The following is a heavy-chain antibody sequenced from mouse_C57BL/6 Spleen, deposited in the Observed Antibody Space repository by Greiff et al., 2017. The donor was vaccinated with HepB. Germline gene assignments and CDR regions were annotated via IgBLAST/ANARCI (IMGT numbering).Heavy chain of an antibody. Sequence: QVQLKQSGAELARPGASVKMSCKASGYTFTSYTMHWVKQRPGQGLEWIGYINPSSGYTKYNQKFKDKATLTADKSSSTAYMQLSSLTSEDSAVYYCARPTEYDYDEAMDYWGQGTSVTVSS. D-gene: IGHD2-4*01. CDR3: ARPTEYDYDEAMDY. V-gene: IGHV1-4*01. CDR2: INPSSGYT. CDR1: GYTFTSYT. J-gene: IGHJ4*01.